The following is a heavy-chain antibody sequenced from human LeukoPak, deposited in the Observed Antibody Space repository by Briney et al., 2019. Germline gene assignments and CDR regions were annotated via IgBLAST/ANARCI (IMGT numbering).Heavy chain of an antibody. J-gene: IGHJ4*02. CDR2: ISANGGNT. D-gene: IGHD4-11*01. Sequence: QPGGSLRLSCAASGFTFSNYGMNWVRQAPGKGLEWVTAISANGGNTYYADSVKGRFTTSRDNSKDTLSLQMNSLRAEDTAVYYCAKERTSRLPFDYWGQGTLVTVSS. CDR1: GFTFSNYG. V-gene: IGHV3-23*01. CDR3: AKERTSRLPFDY.